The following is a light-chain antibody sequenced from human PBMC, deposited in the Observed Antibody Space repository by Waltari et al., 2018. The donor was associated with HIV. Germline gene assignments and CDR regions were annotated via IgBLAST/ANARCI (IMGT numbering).Light chain of an antibody. J-gene: IGKJ3*01. CDR2: AAS. Sequence: DNQMTQSPPSPSAPVGDRVTITCRASQSISSYLNWYQQKPGNAPKLLIYAASSLQSGVPSRFSGSGSGTDFTLTISSLQPEDFATYYCQQSYSTPLFTFGPGTKVDIK. V-gene: IGKV1-39*01. CDR3: QQSYSTPLFT. CDR1: QSISSY.